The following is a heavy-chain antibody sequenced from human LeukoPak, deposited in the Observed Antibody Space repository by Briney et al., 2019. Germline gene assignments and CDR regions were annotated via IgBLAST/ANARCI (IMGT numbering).Heavy chain of an antibody. V-gene: IGHV3-23*01. Sequence: GGSLRLSCAASGFTFSGYAMSWVRQAPGKGLEWVSAISGSGGNTYYADSVKGRFTISRDNSKNTLYLRMISLRAEDTAVYYCARDYFGSGNYYLPFEYWGQGTLVTVSS. CDR2: ISGSGGNT. CDR1: GFTFSGYA. D-gene: IGHD3-10*01. J-gene: IGHJ4*02. CDR3: ARDYFGSGNYYLPFEY.